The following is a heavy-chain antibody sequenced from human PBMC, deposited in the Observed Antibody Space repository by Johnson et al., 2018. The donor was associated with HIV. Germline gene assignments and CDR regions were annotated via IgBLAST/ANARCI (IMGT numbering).Heavy chain of an antibody. CDR2: ISSNGGST. D-gene: IGHD2-2*01. CDR1: GFTFSSYA. Sequence: VQLVESGGGLVQPGGSLRLSCAASGFTFSSYAMHWVRQAPGKGLEYVSAISSNGGSTYYANSVKGRFTISRDNAKNSLYLQMNSLRAEDTAVYYCARNGIIPAAKGVAFDIWGHGTTVTVSS. V-gene: IGHV3-64*01. J-gene: IGHJ3*02. CDR3: ARNGIIPAAKGVAFDI.